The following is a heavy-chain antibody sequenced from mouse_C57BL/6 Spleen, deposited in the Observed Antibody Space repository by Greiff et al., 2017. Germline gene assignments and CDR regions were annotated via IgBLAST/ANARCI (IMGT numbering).Heavy chain of an antibody. V-gene: IGHV14-4*01. Sequence: EVQLQQSGAELVRPGASVKLSCTASGFNIKDDYMHWVKQRPEQGLEWIGWIDPENGDTEYASKFQGKATITADTSSNTAYLQLSSLTSEDTAVYYCTIYYDYDAWFAYWGQGTLVTVSA. CDR2: IDPENGDT. J-gene: IGHJ3*01. CDR3: TIYYDYDAWFAY. D-gene: IGHD2-4*01. CDR1: GFNIKDDY.